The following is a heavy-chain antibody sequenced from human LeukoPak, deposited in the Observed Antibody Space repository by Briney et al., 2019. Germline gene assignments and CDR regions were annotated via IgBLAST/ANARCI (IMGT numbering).Heavy chain of an antibody. CDR3: ARVEIVVVPAAMYSSAFDI. V-gene: IGHV4-30-4*01. CDR2: IYYSGST. Sequence: SQTLSLTCTVSGGSISSGDYYWSWIRQPPGKGLEWIGYIYYSGSTYYNPSLKSRVTISVDTSKNQFSLKLSSATAADTAVYYCARVEIVVVPAAMYSSAFDIWGQGTMVTVSS. CDR1: GGSISSGDYY. J-gene: IGHJ3*02. D-gene: IGHD2-2*03.